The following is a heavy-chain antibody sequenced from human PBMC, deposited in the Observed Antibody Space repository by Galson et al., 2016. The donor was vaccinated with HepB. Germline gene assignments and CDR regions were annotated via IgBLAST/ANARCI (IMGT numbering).Heavy chain of an antibody. Sequence: SVKVSCKASGYTFTNYYMHCVRQAPGQGLEWMGRINPSGGSTSYAQKFKGRVTMTRDTSKRTVYMELSSLRSEDTAVYYCARDGSPLRSLGGRYGMDVWGQGTTVTVSS. CDR2: INPSGGST. CDR1: GYTFTNYY. J-gene: IGHJ6*02. CDR3: ARDGSPLRSLGGRYGMDV. D-gene: IGHD3-3*01. V-gene: IGHV1-46*01.